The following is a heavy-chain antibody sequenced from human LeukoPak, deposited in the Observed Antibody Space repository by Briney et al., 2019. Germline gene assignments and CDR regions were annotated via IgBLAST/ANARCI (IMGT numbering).Heavy chain of an antibody. Sequence: SEPLSLTCTVSGGSITNYYWSWIRQPPGKGLEWIGYIYYSGSTNYNPSLKSRVTISVDTSKNQFSLSLSSVTAADTAVYYCARATSYTGRLGWWGQGTLVTVSS. CDR3: ARATSYTGRLGW. D-gene: IGHD6-19*01. V-gene: IGHV4-59*08. CDR1: GGSITNYY. CDR2: IYYSGST. J-gene: IGHJ4*02.